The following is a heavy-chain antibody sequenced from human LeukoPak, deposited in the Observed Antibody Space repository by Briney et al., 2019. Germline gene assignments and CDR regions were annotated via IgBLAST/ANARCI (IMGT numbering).Heavy chain of an antibody. CDR3: ARAPVAPRITMVRGSGEFDY. J-gene: IGHJ4*02. CDR1: GYTFTGYY. D-gene: IGHD3-10*01. CDR2: INPNSGGT. V-gene: IGHV1-2*02. Sequence: GASVKVSCKASGYTFTGYYMHWVRQAPGQGLEWMGWINPNSGGTNYAQKFQGRVTMTRDTSISTAYMELSRLRSDDTAVYYCARAPVAPRITMVRGSGEFDYWGQGTLVTVSS.